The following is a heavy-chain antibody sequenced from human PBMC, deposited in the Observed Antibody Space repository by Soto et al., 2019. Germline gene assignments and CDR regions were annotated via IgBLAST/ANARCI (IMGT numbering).Heavy chain of an antibody. CDR2: IYWDDDK. J-gene: IGHJ4*02. CDR1: GFSLSSTRVA. Sequence: QITLKESGPTLVKPTQTLTLTCTFSGFSLSSTRVAVGWIRQPPGKALEWLALIYWDDDKRYSPFLKSRLTTTKDTSKNQVVLTMTNMDPVYTATYYCAHSVVAGLGYYFDYWGQGTLVTVSS. D-gene: IGHD6-19*01. CDR3: AHSVVAGLGYYFDY. V-gene: IGHV2-5*02.